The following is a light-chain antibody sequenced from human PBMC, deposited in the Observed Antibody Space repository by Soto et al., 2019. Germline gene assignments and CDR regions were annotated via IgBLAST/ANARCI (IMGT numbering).Light chain of an antibody. Sequence: QSVLTQPPSASGSPGQSVTISCTGTSSDVGGYNYVSWYQQHPGKAPKLMIYEVSKRPSGAPDRFSGSKSGNTASLTVSGLQAEDEADYYCTSYAGSNNFFYVFGTGTKVTVL. CDR3: TSYAGSNNFFYV. CDR1: SSDVGGYNY. J-gene: IGLJ1*01. CDR2: EVS. V-gene: IGLV2-8*01.